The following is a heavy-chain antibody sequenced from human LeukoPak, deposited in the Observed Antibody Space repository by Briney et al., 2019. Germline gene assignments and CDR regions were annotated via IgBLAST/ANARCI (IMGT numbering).Heavy chain of an antibody. D-gene: IGHD3-3*01. CDR2: ISYDGSNK. J-gene: IGHJ4*02. CDR1: GFTFSSYA. Sequence: PGRSLRLSCAASGFTFSSYAMHWVRQASGKGREGVAVISYDGSNKYYADSVKGRFTISRDNSKNTLYLQMNSLRAEDTAVYYCARDRARFLEWLLLDYWGQGTLVTVSS. CDR3: ARDRARFLEWLLLDY. V-gene: IGHV3-30-3*01.